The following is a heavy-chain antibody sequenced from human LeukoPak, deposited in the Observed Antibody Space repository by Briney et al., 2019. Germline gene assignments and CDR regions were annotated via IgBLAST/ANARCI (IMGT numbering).Heavy chain of an antibody. V-gene: IGHV4-61*02. CDR2: IYTSGSP. J-gene: IGHJ4*02. CDR1: GGSISSGSYY. Sequence: PSETLSLTCTVSGGSISSGSYYWSWIRQPAGKGLEWIARIYTSGSPNYNPSLKSRVTISVDTSKNQFSLKLSSVTAADTAVYYCARGYSYGYSYWGQGTLVTVSS. D-gene: IGHD5-18*01. CDR3: ARGYSYGYSY.